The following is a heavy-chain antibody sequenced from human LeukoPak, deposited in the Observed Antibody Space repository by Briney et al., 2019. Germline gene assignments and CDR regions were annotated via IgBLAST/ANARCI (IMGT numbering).Heavy chain of an antibody. CDR3: ARDHWYDILSFDY. Sequence: SQTLSLTCDISGDSVSSQTATWNWIRQSPSRGLEWLGRTYFRSKWYYDYAMSVKGRISISPDTSKNHFSLHLDSVTPEDTAVYYCARDHWYDILSFDYWGQGTLVTVS. J-gene: IGHJ4*02. V-gene: IGHV6-1*01. D-gene: IGHD3-9*01. CDR2: TYFRSKWYY. CDR1: GDSVSSQTAT.